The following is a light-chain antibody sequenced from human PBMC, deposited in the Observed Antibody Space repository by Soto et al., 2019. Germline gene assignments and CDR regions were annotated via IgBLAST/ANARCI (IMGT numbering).Light chain of an antibody. CDR1: STDFVTYNR. J-gene: IGLJ1*01. Sequence: QSVLTQPPSVSGSPGQSVTISCTGTSTDFVTYNRVSWYQQPPGTAPKLMIYEVSNRPSGVSTRFSGSKSGKTASLSISGLQPEDEADYYCSSYTSSSTYVFGTGTKVTVL. CDR3: SSYTSSSTYV. CDR2: EVS. V-gene: IGLV2-18*02.